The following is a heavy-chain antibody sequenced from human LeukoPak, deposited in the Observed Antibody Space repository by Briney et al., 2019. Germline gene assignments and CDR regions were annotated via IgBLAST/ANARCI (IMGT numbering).Heavy chain of an antibody. CDR2: IYYSGST. J-gene: IGHJ3*02. D-gene: IGHD3-10*01. Sequence: SETLSLTCTVSGGSISSYYWSWIRQPPGKGLEWIGYIYYSGSTNYNPSLKSRVTISVDTSKNQFSLKLSSVTAADTAVYYCARQFIRGVYFDIWGQGTMVTVSS. CDR1: GGSISSYY. CDR3: ARQFIRGVYFDI. V-gene: IGHV4-59*01.